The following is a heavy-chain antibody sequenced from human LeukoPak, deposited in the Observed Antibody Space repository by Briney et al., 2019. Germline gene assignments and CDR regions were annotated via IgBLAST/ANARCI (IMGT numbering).Heavy chain of an antibody. CDR2: IYHSGST. V-gene: IGHV4-30-2*01. D-gene: IGHD3-22*01. Sequence: SETLSLTCAVSGGSISSGGYSWSWIRQPPGKGLEWIGYIYHSGSTYYNPSLKSRVTISVDRSKNQFSLKLSSVTAADTAVYYCARGDSGGYYRYFDYWGQGTLVTVSS. CDR3: ARGDSGGYYRYFDY. J-gene: IGHJ4*02. CDR1: GGSISSGGYS.